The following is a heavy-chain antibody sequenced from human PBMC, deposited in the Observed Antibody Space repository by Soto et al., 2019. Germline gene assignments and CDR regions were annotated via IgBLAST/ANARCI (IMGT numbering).Heavy chain of an antibody. CDR2: VIPIPGTA. V-gene: IGHV1-69*01. D-gene: IGHD2-2*01. Sequence: QVQLMQSGAEVKKPGSSVKVSCKASGGTFGSYAISWVRQAPGQGLEWMGGVIPIPGTANYAQKFQVRVTIAADESPSTAYMELSRLRSEDTAVYYCSRSQGSSTSLEIYYYYYYGMDVWGQGTTVTVSS. CDR1: GGTFGSYA. J-gene: IGHJ6*02. CDR3: SRSQGSSTSLEIYYYYYYGMDV.